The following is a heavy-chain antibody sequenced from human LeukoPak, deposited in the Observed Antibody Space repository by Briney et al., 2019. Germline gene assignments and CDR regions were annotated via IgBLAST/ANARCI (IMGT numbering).Heavy chain of an antibody. CDR1: GGSISSGSYY. D-gene: IGHD1-26*01. V-gene: IGHV4-61*02. Sequence: PSETLSLTCTVSGGSISSGSYYWSWIRQPAGKGLEWIGRIYTSGSTNYNPSLKSRVTISVDTSKNQFSLKLSSVTAADTAVYYCASNVGATAAFDYWGQGTLVTVSS. CDR2: IYTSGST. CDR3: ASNVGATAAFDY. J-gene: IGHJ4*02.